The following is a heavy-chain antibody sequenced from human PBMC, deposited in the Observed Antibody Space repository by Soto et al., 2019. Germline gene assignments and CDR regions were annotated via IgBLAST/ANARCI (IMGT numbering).Heavy chain of an antibody. Sequence: PSETLSLTFNVSGVSVSSVNAYWTLIRQPPWKGLEWIGYIFYRGSTSYNPSLRSRVSISMDTSKNQFSLTLSSVTAADTAVYYCARDTYGSGSYSPFDYWRKRARVTVS. D-gene: IGHD3-10*01. CDR3: ARDTYGSGSYSPFDY. J-gene: IGHJ4*02. V-gene: IGHV4-30-4*01. CDR2: IFYRGST. CDR1: GVSVSSVNAY.